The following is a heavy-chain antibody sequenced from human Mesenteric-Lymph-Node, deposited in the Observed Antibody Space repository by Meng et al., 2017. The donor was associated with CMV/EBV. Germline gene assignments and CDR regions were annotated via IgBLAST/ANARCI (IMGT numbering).Heavy chain of an antibody. CDR1: GGSISSSNW. CDR3: ARWPSGSPGYVDY. Sequence: VCGGSISSSNWWGWVRQPPGKGLEWMGEIYNSGSTNYNPSLKSRVTISVDKSKNQFSLKLSSVTAADTAVYYCARWPSGSPGYVDYWGQGTLVTVSS. V-gene: IGHV4-4*02. CDR2: IYNSGST. J-gene: IGHJ4*02. D-gene: IGHD1-26*01.